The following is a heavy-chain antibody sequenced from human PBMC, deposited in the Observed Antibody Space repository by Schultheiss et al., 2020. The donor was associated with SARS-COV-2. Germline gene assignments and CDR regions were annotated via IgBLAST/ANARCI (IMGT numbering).Heavy chain of an antibody. D-gene: IGHD2-15*01. V-gene: IGHV3-30*04. CDR2: ISYDGSNK. Sequence: GGSLRLSCAASGFTFSSYEMNWVRQAPDKGLEWVAVISYDGSNKYYADSVKGRFTISRDTSKNTLYLQMNSLRAEDTAVYYCARASTPRYFDLWGRGTLVTVSS. J-gene: IGHJ2*01. CDR3: ARASTPRYFDL. CDR1: GFTFSSYE.